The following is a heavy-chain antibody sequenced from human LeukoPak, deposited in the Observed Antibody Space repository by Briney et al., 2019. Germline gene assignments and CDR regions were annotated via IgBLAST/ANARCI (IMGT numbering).Heavy chain of an antibody. D-gene: IGHD6-19*01. Sequence: GASLQISYQGSGSSFTSYWIGWVRPTRGKGLEWMGIIYPGDSDTRYSPSFQGQVTISADKSISTAYLQWSSRTASATAMYYCAIPRPGQWLGHFDYWGQGTLVTVSS. V-gene: IGHV5-51*01. J-gene: IGHJ4*02. CDR3: AIPRPGQWLGHFDY. CDR2: IYPGDSDT. CDR1: GSSFTSYW.